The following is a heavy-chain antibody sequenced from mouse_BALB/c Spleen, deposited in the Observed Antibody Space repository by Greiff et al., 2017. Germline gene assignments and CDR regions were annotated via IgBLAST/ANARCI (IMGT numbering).Heavy chain of an antibody. D-gene: IGHD1-2*01. Sequence: EVKLQESGPGLVKPSQSLSLTCSVTGYSITSGYYWNWIRQFPGNKLEWMGYISYDGSNNYNPSLKNRISITRDTSKNQFFLKLNSVTTEDTATYYCARDLRLRYFDYWGQGTTLTVSS. CDR2: ISYDGSN. CDR3: ARDLRLRYFDY. CDR1: GYSITSGYY. V-gene: IGHV3-6*02. J-gene: IGHJ2*01.